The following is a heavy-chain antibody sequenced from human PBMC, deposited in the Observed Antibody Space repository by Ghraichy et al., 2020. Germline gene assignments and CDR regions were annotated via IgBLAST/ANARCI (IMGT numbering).Heavy chain of an antibody. D-gene: IGHD3-16*01. V-gene: IGHV3-33*01. J-gene: IGHJ4*02. CDR2: IWYDGTNK. Sequence: GGSLRLSCAASGFTFSSYGMHWVRQAPGKGLEWVAVIWYDGTNKYYADSVKGRFTISRDNSKNTLYLQMNSLRAEDTAFYYCARDRGRYAVAGTEFWGQGTLVTVSS. CDR3: ARDRGRYAVAGTEF. CDR1: GFTFSSYG.